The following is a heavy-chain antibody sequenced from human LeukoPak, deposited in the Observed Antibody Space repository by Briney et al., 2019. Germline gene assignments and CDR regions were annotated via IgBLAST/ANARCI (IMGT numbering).Heavy chain of an antibody. CDR3: AKDTYSSSPYYFDY. V-gene: IGHV3-11*01. D-gene: IGHD6-6*01. CDR2: ISSSGSTI. J-gene: IGHJ4*02. CDR1: GFTFSDYY. Sequence: SGGSLRLSCAASGFTFSDYYMSWIRQAPGKGLEWVSYISSSGSTIYYADSVKGRFTISRDNAKNSLYLQMNSLRAEDTAVYYCAKDTYSSSPYYFDYWGQGTLVTVSS.